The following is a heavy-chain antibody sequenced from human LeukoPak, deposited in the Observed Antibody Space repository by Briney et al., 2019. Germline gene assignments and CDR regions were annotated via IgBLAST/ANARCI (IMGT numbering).Heavy chain of an antibody. J-gene: IGHJ4*02. D-gene: IGHD6-19*01. Sequence: GSLRLSCAASGFTFSSYAMSWVRQPPGKGLEWIGEIYHSGSTNYNPSLKSRVTISVDKSKNQFSLKLSSVTAADTAVYYCARDSMHSSGWSKVDYWGQGTLVTVSS. CDR3: ARDSMHSSGWSKVDY. CDR1: GFTFSSYAM. V-gene: IGHV4-4*02. CDR2: IYHSGST.